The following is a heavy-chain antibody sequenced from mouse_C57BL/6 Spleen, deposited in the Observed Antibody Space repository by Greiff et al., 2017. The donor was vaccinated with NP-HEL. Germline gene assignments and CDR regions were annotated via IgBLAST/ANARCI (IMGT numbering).Heavy chain of an antibody. V-gene: IGHV1-78*01. CDR3: ARERDYYDYDKHFDV. CDR1: GYTFTDHT. D-gene: IGHD2-4*01. CDR2: IYPRDGST. J-gene: IGHJ1*03. Sequence: QVQLQQSDAELVKPGASVKISCKVSGYTFTDHTIHWMKQRPEQGLEWIGYIYPRDGSTKYNEKFKGKATLTADKSSRTAYMQLNSLTSEDSAVYFCARERDYYDYDKHFDVWGTGTTVTVSS.